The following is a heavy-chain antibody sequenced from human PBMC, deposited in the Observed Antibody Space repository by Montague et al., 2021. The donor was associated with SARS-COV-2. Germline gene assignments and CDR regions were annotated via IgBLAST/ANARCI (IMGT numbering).Heavy chain of an antibody. CDR1: GGSISSRSYY. Sequence: SETLSLTCTVSGGSISSRSYYWGWIRQSPGMGLEWIGSIHYSGSTFYNPSLKSRVTISVDTSKNQFSLRVSGVTAEDTTVYFCARHGDSGYEPDGFHIWGHGTRVTVSS. D-gene: IGHD5-12*01. CDR3: ARHGDSGYEPDGFHI. J-gene: IGHJ3*02. CDR2: IHYSGST. V-gene: IGHV4-39*01.